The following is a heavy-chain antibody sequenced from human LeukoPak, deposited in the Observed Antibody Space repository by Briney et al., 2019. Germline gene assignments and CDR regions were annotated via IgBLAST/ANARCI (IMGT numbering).Heavy chain of an antibody. V-gene: IGHV1-69*06. CDR1: GYTFTSYG. D-gene: IGHD4-17*01. Sequence: GASVKVSCKASGYTFTSYGISWVRQAPGQGLEWMGGIIPIFGTANYAQKFQGRVTITADKSTSTAYMELSSLRSEDSAVYYCARAPYGDYALATHFDYWGQGTLVTVSS. J-gene: IGHJ4*02. CDR2: IIPIFGTA. CDR3: ARAPYGDYALATHFDY.